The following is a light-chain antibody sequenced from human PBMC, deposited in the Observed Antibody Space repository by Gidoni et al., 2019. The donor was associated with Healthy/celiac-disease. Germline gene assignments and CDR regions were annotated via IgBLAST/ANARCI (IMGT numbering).Light chain of an antibody. Sequence: EIVMTQSPATLPLSPGERATLSCRASQSVSSNLAWYQQKPGQAPRLLIYGASSRATGIPARFSGSGSGTEFTLTISSLQSEDFAVYYCQQYNNWPQTFGQGTKVEIK. V-gene: IGKV3-15*01. J-gene: IGKJ1*01. CDR3: QQYNNWPQT. CDR2: GAS. CDR1: QSVSSN.